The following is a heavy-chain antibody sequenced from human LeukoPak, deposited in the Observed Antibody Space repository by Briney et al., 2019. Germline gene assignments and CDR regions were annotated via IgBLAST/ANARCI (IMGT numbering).Heavy chain of an antibody. Sequence: ASVKVSCKASGYTFTRYYIHWVRQAPGQGLEWMGIINPSGGSTSYAQKFQDRVTMTRDTSTDTVYMELSSLRSEDTALYYCARGSNPLMATTPFSDWFDPWGQGTLVTVSS. CDR3: ARGSNPLMATTPFSDWFDP. D-gene: IGHD2/OR15-2a*01. J-gene: IGHJ5*02. V-gene: IGHV1-46*01. CDR2: INPSGGST. CDR1: GYTFTRYY.